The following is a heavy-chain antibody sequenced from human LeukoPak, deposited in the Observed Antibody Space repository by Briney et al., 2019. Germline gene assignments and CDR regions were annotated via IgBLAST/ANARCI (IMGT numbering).Heavy chain of an antibody. Sequence: GGSLRLSCAASGFTFTSYAMNWVRQAPGKGLEWVSAISGSGGSTYYADSVKGRFTVSRDNSENTLFLQMNSLRAEDTAVYYCARWGSYYYDSSGYWDAFDIWGQGTMVTVSS. D-gene: IGHD3-22*01. J-gene: IGHJ3*02. V-gene: IGHV3-23*01. CDR2: ISGSGGST. CDR3: ARWGSYYYDSSGYWDAFDI. CDR1: GFTFTSYA.